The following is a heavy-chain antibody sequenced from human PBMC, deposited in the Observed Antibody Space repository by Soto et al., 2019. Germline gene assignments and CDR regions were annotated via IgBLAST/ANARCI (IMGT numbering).Heavy chain of an antibody. D-gene: IGHD6-13*01. Sequence: QVQLQESGPGLVKPSETLSLTCTVSGGSISSYYWSWIRQPPGKGLEWIGYIYYSGSTNYNPSLTSRVTISVDTSKNQFSLKLSSVTAADTAVYYCARHIAAAGTDAAFDYWGQGTLVTVSS. CDR3: ARHIAAAGTDAAFDY. CDR1: GGSISSYY. V-gene: IGHV4-59*08. J-gene: IGHJ4*02. CDR2: IYYSGST.